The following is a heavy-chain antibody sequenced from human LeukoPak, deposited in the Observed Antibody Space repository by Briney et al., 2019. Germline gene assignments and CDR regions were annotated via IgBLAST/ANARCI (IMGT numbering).Heavy chain of an antibody. V-gene: IGHV4-61*02. Sequence: SQTLSLTCTVSGGSVSSGNYYWSWIRQPAGKGLEWIGRIFTTGSTNYNASFKGRVTISVDTSKNQCSLKLKSVTAADTAVYYCARGGYYGSGNDFRFDPWGQGTLVTVSS. CDR1: GGSVSSGNYY. D-gene: IGHD3-10*01. J-gene: IGHJ5*02. CDR2: IFTTGST. CDR3: ARGGYYGSGNDFRFDP.